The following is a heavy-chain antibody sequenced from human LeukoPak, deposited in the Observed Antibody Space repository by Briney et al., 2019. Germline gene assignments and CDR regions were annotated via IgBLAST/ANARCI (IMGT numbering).Heavy chain of an antibody. D-gene: IGHD6-13*01. CDR2: IYYSGST. Sequence: SETLSLTCTVSGRSISSGDYYWTWIRQPPGKGLEWIGYIYYSGSTYYSPSLKSRATISVDTSKNEFSLRLRSVTAADTAVYYCARGLGSSWYGDWGQGTLVTVSS. CDR3: ARGLGSSWYGD. J-gene: IGHJ4*02. CDR1: GRSISSGDYY. V-gene: IGHV4-30-4*01.